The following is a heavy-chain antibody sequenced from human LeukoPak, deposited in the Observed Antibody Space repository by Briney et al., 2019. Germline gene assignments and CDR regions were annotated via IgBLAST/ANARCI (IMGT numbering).Heavy chain of an antibody. CDR2: IYYSGST. CDR3: ARGVRFYAV. Sequence: SETLSLTCTVSGGSISSSSYYWGWIRQPPGKGLEWIGSIYYSGSTYYNPSLKSRVTISVDTSKNQFSLKLSSVTAADTAVYYCARGVRFYAVWGQGTLVTVSS. CDR1: GGSISSSSYY. J-gene: IGHJ4*02. D-gene: IGHD3-3*01. V-gene: IGHV4-39*01.